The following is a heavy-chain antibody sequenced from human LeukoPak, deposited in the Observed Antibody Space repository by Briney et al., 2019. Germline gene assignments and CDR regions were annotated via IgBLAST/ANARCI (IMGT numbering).Heavy chain of an antibody. D-gene: IGHD7-27*01. Sequence: GGSLRLSCAASGFPFSSYGVHWVRQAPGKGLEWVARLVYDARSDYANSVKGRFSISRDNAKNTLYLQMNSLRAEDTAVYYCAGSLGPLTEYWGQGTLVTVSS. CDR1: GFPFSSYG. V-gene: IGHV3-33*03. J-gene: IGHJ4*02. CDR2: LVYDARS. CDR3: AGSLGPLTEY.